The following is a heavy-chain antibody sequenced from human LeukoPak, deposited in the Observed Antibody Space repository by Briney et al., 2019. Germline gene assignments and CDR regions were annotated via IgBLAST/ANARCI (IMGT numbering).Heavy chain of an antibody. Sequence: NAGESLKISCKGSGYNFTTYWIGWVRQMPRKGLEWMGIIYPGDSDTRYSPSFQGQVTISGDKSINTAYLQWSSLKASDTAMYYCARRASYPYYFDYWGREPWHRLL. V-gene: IGHV5-51*01. J-gene: IGHJ4*02. CDR2: IYPGDSDT. CDR1: GYNFTTYW. CDR3: ARRASYPYYFDY. D-gene: IGHD1-26*01.